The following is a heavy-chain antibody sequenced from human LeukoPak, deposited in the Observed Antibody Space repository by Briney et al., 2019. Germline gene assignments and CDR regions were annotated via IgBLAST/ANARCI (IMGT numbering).Heavy chain of an antibody. D-gene: IGHD1-26*01. CDR3: AKKWGVGTTTLDYFDY. CDR2: GSGGST. CDR1: GFTFSNYA. V-gene: IGHV3-23*01. Sequence: SGGSLRLSCAASGFTFSNYAMSWVRRAPGKGLEWVSSGSGGSTYYADSVKGRFTISRDNSKNTLYLQMNSQTDEDTAVYYCAKKWGVGTTTLDYFDYWGQGTLVTVSS. J-gene: IGHJ4*02.